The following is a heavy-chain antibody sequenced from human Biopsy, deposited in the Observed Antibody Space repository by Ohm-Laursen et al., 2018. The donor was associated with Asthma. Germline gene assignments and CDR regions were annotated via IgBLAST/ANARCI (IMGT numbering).Heavy chain of an antibody. V-gene: IGHV3-30*18. Sequence: SSLRLSCTASGFTFSSYGMHWVRQAPGKGLDWVAVISFDGSNKNYTDSVEGRFTISRDNSRNTLHLQMNSLRAEDTAVYYCAKDVFPGWELRRGPDYWGQGTLVTVSS. J-gene: IGHJ4*02. CDR1: GFTFSSYG. CDR2: ISFDGSNK. D-gene: IGHD1-26*01. CDR3: AKDVFPGWELRRGPDY.